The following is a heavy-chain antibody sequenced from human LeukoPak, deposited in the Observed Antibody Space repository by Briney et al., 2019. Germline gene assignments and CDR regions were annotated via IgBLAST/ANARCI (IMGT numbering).Heavy chain of an antibody. J-gene: IGHJ4*02. CDR2: INHSGST. V-gene: IGHV4-34*01. D-gene: IGHD5-12*01. CDR1: GVSFSGYY. Sequence: PSETLSLTCAVYGVSFSGYYWSWIRQPPGKGLEWIGEINHSGSTNYNPSLKSRVTISVDTSKNQFSLKLSSVTAADTAVYYCARGGDIVATFRFDYWGQGTLVTVSS. CDR3: ARGGDIVATFRFDY.